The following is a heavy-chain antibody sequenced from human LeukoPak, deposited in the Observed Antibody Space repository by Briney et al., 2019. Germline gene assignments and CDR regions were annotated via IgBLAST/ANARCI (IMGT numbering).Heavy chain of an antibody. CDR3: ARGDTAMALDP. D-gene: IGHD5-18*01. J-gene: IGHJ5*02. CDR2: IWYDGSNK. V-gene: IGHV3-33*01. Sequence: GGSLRLSCAASGFTFSSYGMHWVRQAPVKGLEWVAVIWYDGSNKYYADSVKGRFTISRDNSKNTLYLQMNSLRAEDTAVYYRARGDTAMALDPWGQGTLVTVSS. CDR1: GFTFSSYG.